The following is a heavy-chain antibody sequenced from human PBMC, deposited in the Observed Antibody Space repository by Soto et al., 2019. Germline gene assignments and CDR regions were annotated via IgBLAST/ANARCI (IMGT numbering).Heavy chain of an antibody. Sequence: GGSLRLSCAASGFPFSNYGMHWVRQAPGKGLEWVAVISFDGHNQDYADSVKGRFTISRDDSKNTAYLQMDSLRTDDTALYYCVRYLDGGSLDLWGQGTLVTVSS. CDR3: VRYLDGGSLDL. V-gene: IGHV3-30*03. D-gene: IGHD6-25*01. CDR1: GFPFSNYG. CDR2: ISFDGHNQ. J-gene: IGHJ5*02.